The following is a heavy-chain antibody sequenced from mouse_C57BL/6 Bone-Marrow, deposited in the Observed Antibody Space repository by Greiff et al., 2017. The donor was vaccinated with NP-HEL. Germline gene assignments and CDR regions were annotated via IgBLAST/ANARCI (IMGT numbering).Heavy chain of an antibody. J-gene: IGHJ2*01. D-gene: IGHD1-1*01. V-gene: IGHV1-81*01. CDR1: GYTFTSYG. CDR3: ARNYGSSLDY. Sequence: QVQLQQSGAELARPEASVKLSCTASGYTFTSYGISWVKQRTGQGLEWIGEIYPRSGNTYYNEKFKGKATLTADKSSSTAYMELRSLTSEDSAVYFCARNYGSSLDYWGQGTTLTVSS. CDR2: IYPRSGNT.